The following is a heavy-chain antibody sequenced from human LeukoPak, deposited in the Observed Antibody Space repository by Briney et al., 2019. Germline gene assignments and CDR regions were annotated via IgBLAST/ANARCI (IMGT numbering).Heavy chain of an antibody. D-gene: IGHD4-17*01. J-gene: IGHJ5*02. V-gene: IGHV4-4*07. Sequence: SETLSLTCTVSGGSISSYYWSWIRQPAGKGLEWIGRIYNSGSTTYNPSLKSRVTMSVDTSKNQFSLKLSSVTAADTAVYYCARASTVTTRKGRDWFDPWGQGTLVTVSS. CDR3: ARASTVTTRKGRDWFDP. CDR1: GGSISSYY. CDR2: IYNSGST.